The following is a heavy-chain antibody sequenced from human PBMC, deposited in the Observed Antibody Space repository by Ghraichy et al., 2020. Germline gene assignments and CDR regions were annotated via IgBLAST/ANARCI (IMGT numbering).Heavy chain of an antibody. CDR3: ARETAALRYAFDI. CDR1: GFTVSSNY. Sequence: GESLNISCAASGFTVSSNYMSWVRQAPGKGLEWVSVIYSGGSTYYADSVKGRFTISRDNSKNTLYLQMNSLRAEDTAVYYCARETAALRYAFDIWGQGTMVTVSS. J-gene: IGHJ3*02. V-gene: IGHV3-53*01. D-gene: IGHD2-15*01. CDR2: IYSGGST.